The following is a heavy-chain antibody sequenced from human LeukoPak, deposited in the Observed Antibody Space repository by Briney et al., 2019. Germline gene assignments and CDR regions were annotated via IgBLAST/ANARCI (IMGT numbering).Heavy chain of an antibody. CDR2: MNPNSGNT. V-gene: IGHV1-8*01. Sequence: ASVKVSCKASGYTFTSYDINWVRQATGQGLEWMGWMNPNSGNTGYAQKFRGRVTMTRNTSISTAYMELSSLRSEDTAVYYCARGTYYDFWSGYYSPYYYYYMDVWGKGTAVTVSS. D-gene: IGHD3-3*01. CDR1: GYTFTSYD. J-gene: IGHJ6*03. CDR3: ARGTYYDFWSGYYSPYYYYYMDV.